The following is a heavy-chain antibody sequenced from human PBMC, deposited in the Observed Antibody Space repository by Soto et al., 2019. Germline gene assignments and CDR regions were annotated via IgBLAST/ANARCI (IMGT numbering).Heavy chain of an antibody. V-gene: IGHV1-18*01. J-gene: IGHJ4*02. CDR2: IIPYNGNA. CDR3: ARGGFTVAGTVADDY. CDR1: GYNFILYG. D-gene: IGHD6-19*01. Sequence: ASVKVSCKTSGYNFILYGITWVRQAPGQGLEWMGWIIPYNGNANYAQKLQGRVTMTTDTSTSTAYMELRSLRSDDTAVYYCARGGFTVAGTVADDYWGQGTLVTVSS.